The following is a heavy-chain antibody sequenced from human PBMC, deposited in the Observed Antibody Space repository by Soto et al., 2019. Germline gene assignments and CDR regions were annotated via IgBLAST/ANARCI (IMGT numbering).Heavy chain of an antibody. Sequence: QLQLQESGPGLVKPWETLSLTCTVSFGSISVSNVFWGWVRQPPGKGLEWLGNIDYSGTAYFNPSLGTRVTFPVDTSKNQFSLTIYSVTAADTAVYYCARTTGRHLDFWGQGILVTVSS. CDR1: FGSISVSNVF. J-gene: IGHJ4*02. D-gene: IGHD4-4*01. CDR2: IDYSGTA. V-gene: IGHV4-39*01. CDR3: ARTTGRHLDF.